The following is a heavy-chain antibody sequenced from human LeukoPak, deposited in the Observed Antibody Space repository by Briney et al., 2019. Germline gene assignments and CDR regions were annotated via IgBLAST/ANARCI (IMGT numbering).Heavy chain of an antibody. CDR2: ISSSSSYM. Sequence: PGGSLRLSCAASGFTFSSYTMNWVRQAPGKGLEWVSSISSSSSYMYYADSVKGRFTISRDNAKNSLYRQMNSLRAEDTAVYYCASAGLVYSSGWYLETPFHYWGQGTLVTVSS. V-gene: IGHV3-21*01. CDR1: GFTFSSYT. J-gene: IGHJ4*02. CDR3: ASAGLVYSSGWYLETPFHY. D-gene: IGHD6-13*01.